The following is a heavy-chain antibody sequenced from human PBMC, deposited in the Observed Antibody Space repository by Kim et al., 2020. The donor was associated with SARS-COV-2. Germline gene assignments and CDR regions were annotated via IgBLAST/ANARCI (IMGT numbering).Heavy chain of an antibody. Sequence: YADSVKGRFTISRDNSKNTLYLQMSSLRAEDTAVYYCVKDGSVPAAIFDYWGQGTLVTVSS. J-gene: IGHJ4*02. V-gene: IGHV3-64D*06. CDR3: VKDGSVPAAIFDY. D-gene: IGHD2-2*01.